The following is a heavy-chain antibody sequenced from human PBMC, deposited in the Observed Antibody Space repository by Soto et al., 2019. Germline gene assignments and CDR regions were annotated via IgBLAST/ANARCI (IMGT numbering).Heavy chain of an antibody. CDR3: ARGRVTTVPYYYMDV. Sequence: QVQLQQWGAGLLKPSETLSLTCAVYGGSFSGYYWSWIRQPPGKGLEWIGEINHSGSTNYNPSLKSRVTISVDTSKKQFSLKLSSVTAADTALYYCARGRVTTVPYYYMDVWGKGTTVTVSS. V-gene: IGHV4-34*01. D-gene: IGHD4-17*01. CDR1: GGSFSGYY. CDR2: INHSGST. J-gene: IGHJ6*03.